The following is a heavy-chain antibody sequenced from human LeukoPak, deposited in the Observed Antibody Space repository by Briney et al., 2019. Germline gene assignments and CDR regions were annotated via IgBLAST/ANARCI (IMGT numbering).Heavy chain of an antibody. J-gene: IGHJ4*02. V-gene: IGHV3-11*04. CDR2: ISSSGSTI. Sequence: GGSLRLSCAASGFTFSDYYMSWIRQAPGKGLEWVSYISSSGSTIYYADSVKGRFTISRDNAKNSLYLQMNSLRAEDTAVYYCARSPYYDYVWGSLQALYYFDYWGQGTLVTVSS. CDR1: GFTFSDYY. CDR3: ARSPYYDYVWGSLQALYYFDY. D-gene: IGHD3-16*01.